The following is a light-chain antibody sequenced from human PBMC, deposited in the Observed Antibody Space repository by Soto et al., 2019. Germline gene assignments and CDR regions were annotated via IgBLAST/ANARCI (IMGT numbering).Light chain of an antibody. CDR2: ATS. CDR3: QHYDIATRT. CDR1: QSVPSAS. V-gene: IGKV3-20*01. Sequence: EIVWTQSPATLSVSPGEEAILSCRASQSVPSASLDWYQHKPGQAPRLLIYATSKKSTGVPAMFGGSGTGTDFTLSVNTVEPEDFAIYYCQHYDIATRTFGQGTKLEVK. J-gene: IGKJ1*01.